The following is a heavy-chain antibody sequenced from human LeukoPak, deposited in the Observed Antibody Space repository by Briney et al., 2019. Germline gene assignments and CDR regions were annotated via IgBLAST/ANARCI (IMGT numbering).Heavy chain of an antibody. D-gene: IGHD2-15*01. V-gene: IGHV3-23*01. CDR3: ARSFRAPSGGYFDY. J-gene: IGHJ4*02. Sequence: GGSLRLSCAASGFTLSSYAMSWVRQAPGKGLEWVSAISGSGGSTYYADSVKGRFTISRDNAKNSLYLQMNSLRAEDAALYYCARSFRAPSGGYFDYWGQGTLVTVSS. CDR1: GFTLSSYA. CDR2: ISGSGGST.